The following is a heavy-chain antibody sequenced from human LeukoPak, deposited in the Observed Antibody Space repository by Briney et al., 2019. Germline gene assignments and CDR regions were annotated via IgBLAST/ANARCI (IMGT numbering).Heavy chain of an antibody. V-gene: IGHV3-69-1*01. D-gene: IGHD3-10*01. CDR3: ARAGDYGSGSFRWRHFDY. Sequence: GGSLRLSCAASGFTFSSYSMHWVRQAPGKGLEWVSFISSSSIIYYADSVRGRFTISRDSATNSLYLQMNSLRTEDTAVYYCARAGDYGSGSFRWRHFDYWGQGTLVTVSS. J-gene: IGHJ4*02. CDR2: ISSSSII. CDR1: GFTFSSYS.